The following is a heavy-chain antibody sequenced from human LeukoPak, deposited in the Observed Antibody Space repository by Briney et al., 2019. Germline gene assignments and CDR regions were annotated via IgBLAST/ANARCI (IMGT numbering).Heavy chain of an antibody. J-gene: IGHJ4*02. CDR2: IDSSGGYM. CDR1: GFTFNTYS. V-gene: IGHV3-21*06. CDR3: LRGDRRDY. Sequence: GGSLRLSCEAPGFTFNTYSMNWARQAPGKGLEWVSSIDSSGGYMFYADSVKGRLIISRDNAKDSLYLQMNSLRVEDTAVYYCLRGDRRDYWGQGTLVTVSS.